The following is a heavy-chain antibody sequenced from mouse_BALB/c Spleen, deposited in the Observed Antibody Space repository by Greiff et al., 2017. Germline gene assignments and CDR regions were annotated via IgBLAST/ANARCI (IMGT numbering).Heavy chain of an antibody. V-gene: IGHV1S81*02. CDR1: GYTFTSYY. D-gene: IGHD2-1*01. CDR2: INPSNGGT. J-gene: IGHJ4*01. Sequence: QVQLKQSGAELVKPGASVKLSCKASGYTFTSYYMYWVKQRPGQGLEWIGEINPSNGGTNFNEKFKSKATLTVDKSSSTAYMQLSSLTSEDSAVYYCTRKGLLWVAMDYWGQGTSVTVSS. CDR3: TRKGLLWVAMDY.